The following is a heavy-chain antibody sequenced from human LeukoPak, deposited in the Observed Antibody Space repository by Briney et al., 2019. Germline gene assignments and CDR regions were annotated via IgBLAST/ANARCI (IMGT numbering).Heavy chain of an antibody. Sequence: SVKVSCKASGGTFSSYTISWVRQAPGQGLEWMGRIIPILGIANYAQKFQGRVTITADKSTSAAYMELSSLRSEDTAVYYCARLFVVTYDAFDIWGQGTMVTVSS. CDR3: ARLFVVTYDAFDI. CDR1: GGTFSSYT. CDR2: IIPILGIA. J-gene: IGHJ3*02. D-gene: IGHD2-21*01. V-gene: IGHV1-69*02.